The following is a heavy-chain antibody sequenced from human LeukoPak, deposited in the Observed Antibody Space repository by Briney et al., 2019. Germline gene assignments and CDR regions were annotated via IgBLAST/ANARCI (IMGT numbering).Heavy chain of an antibody. V-gene: IGHV4-31*11. CDR1: GASITSDGYY. D-gene: IGHD2-15*01. CDR2: INYRGYT. J-gene: IGHJ4*02. Sequence: SETLSLTCAVSGASITSDGYYWTWICQHPGKGLEWIGNINYRGYTYYNPSLKSRLSISVDTSENQISLKLTSVTAADTAVYYCARSEGARAAYLNLDYWGQGTLVTVFS. CDR3: ARSEGARAAYLNLDY.